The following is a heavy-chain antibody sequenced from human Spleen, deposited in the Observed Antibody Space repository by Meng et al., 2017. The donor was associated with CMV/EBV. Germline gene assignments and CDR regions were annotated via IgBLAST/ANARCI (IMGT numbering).Heavy chain of an antibody. CDR2: ISYDGSNK. V-gene: IGHV3-30-3*01. Sequence: GESLKISSAASGFTFSSYAMHWVRQAPGKGLEWVAVISYDGSNKYYADSVKGRFTISRDNSKNTLYLQMNSLRAEDTAVYYCASPEEDIVVVPAALDYWGQGTLVTVSS. CDR1: GFTFSSYA. D-gene: IGHD2-2*01. CDR3: ASPEEDIVVVPAALDY. J-gene: IGHJ4*02.